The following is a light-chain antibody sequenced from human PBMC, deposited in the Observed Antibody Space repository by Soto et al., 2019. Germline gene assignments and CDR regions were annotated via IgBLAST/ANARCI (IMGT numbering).Light chain of an antibody. CDR3: QQYGSSPPIT. Sequence: EIVLTQSPGTLSLSPVERATLSCRASQSVSSSYLAWYQQKPGQAPRLLNYGASSRATGIPDRFSGSGSGTDFTLTISRLEPEDFAVYYCQQYGSSPPITFGQGTRLEIK. V-gene: IGKV3-20*01. CDR2: GAS. J-gene: IGKJ5*01. CDR1: QSVSSSY.